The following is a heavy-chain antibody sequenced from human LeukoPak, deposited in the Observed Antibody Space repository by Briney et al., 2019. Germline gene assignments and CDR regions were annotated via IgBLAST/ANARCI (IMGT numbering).Heavy chain of an antibody. Sequence: GGPLRLSCAASGFTFVSYAMTWVRQAPGKGLEWVSAINGGGDTTYYADSVKGRFTISRDKSQNTMYLQMNSLRAEDTALYYCAKALDTYGYMRFDFWGQGTLVTVSS. D-gene: IGHD5-18*01. CDR3: AKALDTYGYMRFDF. V-gene: IGHV3-23*01. J-gene: IGHJ4*02. CDR1: GFTFVSYA. CDR2: INGGGDTT.